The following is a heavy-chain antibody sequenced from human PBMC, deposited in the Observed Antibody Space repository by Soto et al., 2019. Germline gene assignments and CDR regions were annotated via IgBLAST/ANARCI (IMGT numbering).Heavy chain of an antibody. D-gene: IGHD2-2*01. CDR1: GGSISSGSHF. Sequence: QVRLHQSGPGLVKASQTLSLTCTVSGGSISSGSHFWSWIRQHPAKGLEWIGHISYSGSTYYSPSLKRRLNVSRDTSENQVFLQLSSVTAAHSAVYYCARQIGRGVVPAALSHAMDVWGQGTTVSVSS. J-gene: IGHJ6*02. V-gene: IGHV4-31*03. CDR2: ISYSGST. CDR3: ARQIGRGVVPAALSHAMDV.